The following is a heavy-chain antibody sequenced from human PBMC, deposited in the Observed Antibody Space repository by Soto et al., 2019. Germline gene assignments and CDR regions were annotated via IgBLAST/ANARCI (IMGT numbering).Heavy chain of an antibody. V-gene: IGHV3-23*01. D-gene: IGHD4-17*01. CDR2: ITGTGADT. CDR3: ATDPNGDYIGAFDN. J-gene: IGHJ3*02. Sequence: PGGSLRLSCAASRFTFSTYAMTWARQAPGKGLEWVSSITGTGADTRYADSVRGRFTISRDNSKNTLYLQMDSLRADDTAVYYCATDPNGDYIGAFDNWGQGTMVTVSS. CDR1: RFTFSTYA.